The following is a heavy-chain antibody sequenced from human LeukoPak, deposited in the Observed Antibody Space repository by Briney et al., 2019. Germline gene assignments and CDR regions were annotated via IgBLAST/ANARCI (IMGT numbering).Heavy chain of an antibody. CDR1: GFTFSDYS. Sequence: GGSLRLSCAASGFTFSDYSMSWIRQAPGKGLEWVSYISSSGSTIYYADSVKGRFTISRDNAKNSLYLQMNSLRGEDTAVYYCAREMSLDSAFDIWGQGTMVTVSS. V-gene: IGHV3-11*01. CDR3: AREMSLDSAFDI. D-gene: IGHD3-3*01. J-gene: IGHJ3*02. CDR2: ISSSGSTI.